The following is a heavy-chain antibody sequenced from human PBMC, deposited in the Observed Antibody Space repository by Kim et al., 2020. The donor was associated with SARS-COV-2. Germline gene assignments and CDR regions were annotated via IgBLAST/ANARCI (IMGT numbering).Heavy chain of an antibody. J-gene: IGHJ6*02. D-gene: IGHD3-10*01. Sequence: KYSQKFQGRVTITRDTSASTAYMELSSLRSEDTAVYYCARGRSQGSMDVWGQGTTVTVSS. V-gene: IGHV1-3*01. CDR3: ARGRSQGSMDV.